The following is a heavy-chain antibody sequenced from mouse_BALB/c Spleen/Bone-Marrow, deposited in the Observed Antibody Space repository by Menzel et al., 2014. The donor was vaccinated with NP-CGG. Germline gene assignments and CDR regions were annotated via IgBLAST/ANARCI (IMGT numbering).Heavy chain of an antibody. D-gene: IGHD2-4*01. CDR3: ARVSYDYFDY. CDR2: ISDGGSYT. Sequence: EVKLVESGGGLVKPGGSLKLSCAASGFTFSDYYMYWVRQTPEKRLEWVATISDGGSYTYYPDSVKGRFTISRDNAKNNLYLQMSSLKSEDTAMYYCARVSYDYFDYRGQGTTLTVSS. J-gene: IGHJ2*01. CDR1: GFTFSDYY. V-gene: IGHV5-4*02.